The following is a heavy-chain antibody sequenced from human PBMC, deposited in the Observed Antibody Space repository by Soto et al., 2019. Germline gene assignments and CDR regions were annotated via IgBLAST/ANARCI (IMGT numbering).Heavy chain of an antibody. J-gene: IGHJ4*02. CDR3: ARGRTLITGTSLDY. CDR1: GGSFSGYY. V-gene: IGHV4-34*01. Sequence: QVQLQQWGAGLLKPSETLSLTCAVYGGSFSGYYWTWIRQPPGAGLEWIGEINHSGSTNYKPSLRGRVTISVDTSKNQLSLRVTSVTAADTAGYYCARGRTLITGTSLDYWGQGTLVTVSS. CDR2: INHSGST. D-gene: IGHD1-20*01.